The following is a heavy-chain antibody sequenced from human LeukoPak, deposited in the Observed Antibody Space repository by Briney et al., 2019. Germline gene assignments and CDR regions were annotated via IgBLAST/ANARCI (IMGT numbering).Heavy chain of an antibody. CDR2: ISGSGGNT. J-gene: IGHJ4*02. D-gene: IGHD5-24*01. CDR1: GFTFRNYA. V-gene: IGHV3-23*01. Sequence: GGSLGLSCAASGFTFRNYAMSWVRQVPGKGLEWVSAISGSGGNTFYADSVKGRFTISRDNSKNTLYLQVNSLRAADTAIYYCAKVQEMDTILPPFHYWGQGTLVTVSS. CDR3: AKVQEMDTILPPFHY.